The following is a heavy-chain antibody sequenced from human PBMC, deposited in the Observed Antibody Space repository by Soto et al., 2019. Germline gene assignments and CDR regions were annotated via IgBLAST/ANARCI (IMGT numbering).Heavy chain of an antibody. V-gene: IGHV4-39*01. CDR2: LSYLGTT. Sequence: PSGSLCQTCTVCNPTTRSGTYYRPWLGQPPGRGLEWIGSLSYLGTTDYNPSLKSRVTISKHASKNQFSLKLTSMTAADTAVYYCVTGRSASRWYVEPFWVHVSLV. D-gene: IGHD6-13*01. CDR1: NPTTRSGTYY. CDR3: VTGRSASRWYVEPF. J-gene: IGHJ4*01.